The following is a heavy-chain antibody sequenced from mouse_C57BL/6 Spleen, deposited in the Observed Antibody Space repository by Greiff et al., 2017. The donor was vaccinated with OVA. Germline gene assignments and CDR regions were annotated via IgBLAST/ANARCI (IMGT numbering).Heavy chain of an antibody. Sequence: QVQLKESGAELVKPGASVKMSCKASGYTFTSYWITWVKQRPGQGLEWIGDIYPGSGSTNYNEKFKSKATLTVDTSSSTAYMQLSSLTSEDSAVYYCASTVVATGDYWGQGTTLTVSS. J-gene: IGHJ2*01. V-gene: IGHV1-55*01. D-gene: IGHD1-1*01. CDR3: ASTVVATGDY. CDR2: IYPGSGST. CDR1: GYTFTSYW.